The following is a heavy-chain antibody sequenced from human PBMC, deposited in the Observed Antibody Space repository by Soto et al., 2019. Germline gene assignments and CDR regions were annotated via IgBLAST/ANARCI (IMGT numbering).Heavy chain of an antibody. CDR2: IYHSGST. D-gene: IGHD1-26*01. V-gene: IGHV4-38-2*02. J-gene: IGHJ4*02. CDR3: ARVGLGAPFDY. Sequence: SETLSLTCTVSGYSISSGYYWGWIRQPPGKGLEWIGSIYHSGSTYYNPSLKSRVTISVDTSKNQFSLKLSSVTAADTAVYYCARVGLGAPFDYWGQGTLVTVSS. CDR1: GYSISSGYY.